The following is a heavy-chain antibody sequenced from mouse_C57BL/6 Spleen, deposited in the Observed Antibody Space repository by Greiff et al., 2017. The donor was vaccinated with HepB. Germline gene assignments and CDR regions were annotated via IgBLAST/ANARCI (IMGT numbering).Heavy chain of an antibody. D-gene: IGHD4-1*01. V-gene: IGHV5-6*01. CDR2: ISSGGSYT. CDR1: GFTFSSYG. J-gene: IGHJ1*03. CDR3: ARHWDWYFDV. Sequence: EVQVVESGGDLVKPGGSLKLSCAASGFTFSSYGMSWVRQTPDKRLEWVATISSGGSYTYYPDSVKGRFTISRDNAKNTLYLQMSSLKSEDTAMYYCARHWDWYFDVWGTGTTVTVSS.